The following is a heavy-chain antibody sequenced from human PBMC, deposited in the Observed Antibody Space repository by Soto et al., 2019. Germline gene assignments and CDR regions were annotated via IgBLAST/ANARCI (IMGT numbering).Heavy chain of an antibody. D-gene: IGHD1-26*01. Sequence: GASVKVSCKASGYTFTENEIHWLRRAPGQRLEWMGRIAPKSGDTNFAPTYQGSITMTRDTSTNTVYMEVTRLTSDDTAIYFCARRRLRDHIRWSFDPRGQGTLVTVSS. CDR1: GYTFTENE. J-gene: IGHJ5*02. CDR3: ARRRLRDHIRWSFDP. CDR2: IAPKSGDT. V-gene: IGHV1-2*02.